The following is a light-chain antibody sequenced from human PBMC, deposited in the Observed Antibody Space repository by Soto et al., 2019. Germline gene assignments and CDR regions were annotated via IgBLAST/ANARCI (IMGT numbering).Light chain of an antibody. J-gene: IGLJ1*01. CDR2: DVS. V-gene: IGLV2-14*03. CDR3: CSYTTSNTRQIV. Sequence: QSALTQPASVSGSPGQSITISCTGTSSDDVGYNYVSWYQQHPGKAPKFMIYDVSSRPSGVSNRFSGSKSGNTASLTISGLQAEDEADYYCCSYTTSNTRQIVFGTGTKVTVL. CDR1: SSDDVGYNY.